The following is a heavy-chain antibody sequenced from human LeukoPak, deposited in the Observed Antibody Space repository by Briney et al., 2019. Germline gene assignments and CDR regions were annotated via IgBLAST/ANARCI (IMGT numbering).Heavy chain of an antibody. V-gene: IGHV3-69-1*01. CDR1: GFTFTDHP. Sequence: GALRLSCVASGFTFTDHPMNWVRQAPGKGLEWISYIGGDGIAFYADSVKGRFTISRDNAKNTLYLQMNSLRAEDTAVYYCARVRSGSSAGNYGMDVWGQGTTVTVSS. D-gene: IGHD1-26*01. CDR3: ARVRSGSSAGNYGMDV. CDR2: IGGDGIA. J-gene: IGHJ6*02.